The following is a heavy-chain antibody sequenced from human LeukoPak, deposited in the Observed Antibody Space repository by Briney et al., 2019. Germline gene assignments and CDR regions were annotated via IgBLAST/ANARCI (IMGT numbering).Heavy chain of an antibody. J-gene: IGHJ4*02. D-gene: IGHD3-22*01. CDR3: ARGGYDSSGYSFFDY. CDR2: IYYSGRI. Sequence: SETLSLTCTVSGGSVSSYYWSWIRQPPGKGLEWIGYIYYSGRINYNPSLKSRVTISVDTSKNQFSLRLTSVTAADTAVYYCARGGYDSSGYSFFDYWGQGTLVTVSS. CDR1: GGSVSSYY. V-gene: IGHV4-59*02.